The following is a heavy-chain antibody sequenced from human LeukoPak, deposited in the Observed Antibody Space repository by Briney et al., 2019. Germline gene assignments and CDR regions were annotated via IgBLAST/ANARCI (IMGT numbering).Heavy chain of an antibody. V-gene: IGHV3-30*18. J-gene: IGHJ6*02. D-gene: IGHD3-10*01. Sequence: PGGSLRLSCAASAFTFSSYGMHWVRQAPGKGLEWVAVISYDGSNKYYADSVKGRFTISRDNSKNTLYLQMNSLRAEDTAVYYCAKDSRDRYGSVIVGYYYYGMDVWGQGTTVTVSS. CDR3: AKDSRDRYGSVIVGYYYYGMDV. CDR2: ISYDGSNK. CDR1: AFTFSSYG.